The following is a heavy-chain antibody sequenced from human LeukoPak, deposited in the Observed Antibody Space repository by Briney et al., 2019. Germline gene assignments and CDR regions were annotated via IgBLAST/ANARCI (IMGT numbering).Heavy chain of an antibody. CDR2: IYNSGTT. V-gene: IGHV4-31*03. CDR3: ARGQQWAPPNY. D-gene: IGHD6-19*01. CDR1: GGSIITSGYY. J-gene: IGHJ4*02. Sequence: SETLSLTRTVSGGSIITSGYYWTWTRQHEGRGLQWVGYIYNSGTTYYNPSLRSRVTLSVDTPETRFSLKLNSVTAADTAVYFCARGQQWAPPNYWGQGTLVTVSS.